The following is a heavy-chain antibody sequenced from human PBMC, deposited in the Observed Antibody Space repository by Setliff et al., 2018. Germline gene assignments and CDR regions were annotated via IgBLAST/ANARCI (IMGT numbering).Heavy chain of an antibody. D-gene: IGHD4-17*01. V-gene: IGHV4-61*02. J-gene: IGHJ6*03. CDR1: GGSISSGDYY. CDR3: ARDHGDYGYYYYYMDV. Sequence: PSETLSLTCTVSGGSISSGDYYWSWIRQPAGKGLEWIGRIYTSGSTNYNPSLKSRVTMSVDTSKNQFSLKLSSVTAADTAVYYCARDHGDYGYYYYYMDVWGKGTTVTVSS. CDR2: IYTSGST.